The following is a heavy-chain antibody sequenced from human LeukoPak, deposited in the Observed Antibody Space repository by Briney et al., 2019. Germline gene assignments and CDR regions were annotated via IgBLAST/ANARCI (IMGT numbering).Heavy chain of an antibody. Sequence: GGSLRLSCAASGFTFSSYEMNWVRQAPGKGLEWVSYISSSGSTIYYADSVKGRFTISRDNAKNSLYLQMNSLRAEDTAVYYCATGYSSGWYFYFQHWGQGSLVSVSS. V-gene: IGHV3-48*03. CDR2: ISSSGSTI. CDR3: ATGYSSGWYFYFQH. CDR1: GFTFSSYE. D-gene: IGHD6-19*01. J-gene: IGHJ1*01.